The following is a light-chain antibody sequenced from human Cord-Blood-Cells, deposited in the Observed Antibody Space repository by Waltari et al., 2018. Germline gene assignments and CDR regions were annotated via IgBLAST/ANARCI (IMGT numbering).Light chain of an antibody. CDR2: EGS. CDR3: CSYAGSSTWV. J-gene: IGLJ3*02. Sequence: QSALTQPASASGPPQQSITLSSTGTSRDVGSYHLLPWYQQPPGKAPKLMIYEGSKRPAGVSNRFSGSKSGNTASLTISGLQAEDGADYYCCSYAGSSTWVFGGGTKLTVL. V-gene: IGLV2-23*01. CDR1: SRDVGSYHL.